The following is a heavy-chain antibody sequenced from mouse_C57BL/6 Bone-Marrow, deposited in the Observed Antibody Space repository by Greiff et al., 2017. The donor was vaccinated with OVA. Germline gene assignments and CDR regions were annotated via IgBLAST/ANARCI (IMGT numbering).Heavy chain of an antibody. Sequence: VQLQQPGAELVKPGASVKVSCEASGYTFTSYWMHWVKQRPGQGLEWIGRIHPSDSDTNYNQKFKGKATLTVDKSSSTAYMQLSSLTSEDSAVYYCAIDGYPRGAWFAYWGQGTLVTVSA. J-gene: IGHJ3*01. CDR3: AIDGYPRGAWFAY. D-gene: IGHD2-3*01. CDR1: GYTFTSYW. CDR2: IHPSDSDT. V-gene: IGHV1-74*01.